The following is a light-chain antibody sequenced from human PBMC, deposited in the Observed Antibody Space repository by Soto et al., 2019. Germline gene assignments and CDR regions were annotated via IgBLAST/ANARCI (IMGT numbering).Light chain of an antibody. Sequence: EIVMTQSPATLSLSPGGRATLSCRGIQSVSRNLAWYQQKPGQAPRLLIYGASTRATGIPARFSGSGSGTEFTLTISSLQSEDFAVYYCQQYNNWPAITFGQGTRLEI. CDR3: QQYNNWPAIT. CDR2: GAS. J-gene: IGKJ5*01. CDR1: QSVSRN. V-gene: IGKV3D-15*01.